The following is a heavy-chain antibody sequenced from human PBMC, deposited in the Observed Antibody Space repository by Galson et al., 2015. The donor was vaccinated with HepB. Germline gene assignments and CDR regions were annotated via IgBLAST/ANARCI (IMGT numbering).Heavy chain of an antibody. Sequence: QSGAEVTKPGESLEISCRDSRYTSTNYWIGWVRQMPGKGMEWMGIIYPGDSGTRYSPSFQGQVTISADKSISTAYLQWSSLKASDTAMYYCARQIRRGSSSFNWFDPWGQGTLVTVSS. CDR3: ARQIRRGSSSFNWFDP. CDR2: IYPGDSGT. D-gene: IGHD6-6*01. J-gene: IGHJ5*02. CDR1: RYTSTNYW. V-gene: IGHV5-51*01.